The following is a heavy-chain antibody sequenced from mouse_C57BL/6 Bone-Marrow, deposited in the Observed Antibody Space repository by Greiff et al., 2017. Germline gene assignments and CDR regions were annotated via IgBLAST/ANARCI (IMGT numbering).Heavy chain of an antibody. J-gene: IGHJ4*01. CDR1: GYTFTDYY. V-gene: IGHV1-76*01. CDR2: IYPGSGNT. CDR3: ARFDYYAMDN. Sequence: VQLQQSGAELVRPGASVKLSCKASGYTFTDYYINWVKQRPGQGLEWIARIYPGSGNTYYNEKFKGKATLTAEKSSSTAYMQLSSLTSEDSAVYFCARFDYYAMDNWGQGTTVTGSS.